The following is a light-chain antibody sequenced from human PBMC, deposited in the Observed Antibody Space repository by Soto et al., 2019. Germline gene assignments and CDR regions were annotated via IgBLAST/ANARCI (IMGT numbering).Light chain of an antibody. V-gene: IGKV1-5*01. CDR3: QQYNSYSIT. CDR2: DAS. J-gene: IGKJ5*01. Sequence: DIQMTQSPSTLSASVGDRVTISCRASQSIRSWLAWYQQKPGKAPNLLIYDASDLESGVPSRFSGSGSETEFTLTISSLQPDDFATYYCQQYNSYSITFGQGTRLEIK. CDR1: QSIRSW.